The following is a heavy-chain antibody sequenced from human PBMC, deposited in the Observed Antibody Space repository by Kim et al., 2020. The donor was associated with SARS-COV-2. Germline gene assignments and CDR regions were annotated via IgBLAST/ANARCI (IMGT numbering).Heavy chain of an antibody. CDR2: NT. Sequence: NTNYAQKLQGRVTMTTDTSTSTAYMELRSLRSDDTAVYYCARFQWLPEDYWGQGTLVTVSS. V-gene: IGHV1-18*01. J-gene: IGHJ4*02. CDR3: ARFQWLPEDY. D-gene: IGHD3-22*01.